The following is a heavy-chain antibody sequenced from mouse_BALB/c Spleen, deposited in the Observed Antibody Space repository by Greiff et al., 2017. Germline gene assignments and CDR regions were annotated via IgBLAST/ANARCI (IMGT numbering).Heavy chain of an antibody. CDR2: ISSGGSYT. V-gene: IGHV5-9-4*01. J-gene: IGHJ3*01. Sequence: EVKVVESGGGLVKPGGSLKLSCAASGFTFSSYAMSWVRQSPEKRLEWVAEISSGGSYTYYPDTVTGRFTISRDNAKNTLYLEMSSLRSEDTAMYYCARGGDFAYWGQGTLVTVSA. CDR3: ARGGDFAY. D-gene: IGHD3-3*01. CDR1: GFTFSSYA.